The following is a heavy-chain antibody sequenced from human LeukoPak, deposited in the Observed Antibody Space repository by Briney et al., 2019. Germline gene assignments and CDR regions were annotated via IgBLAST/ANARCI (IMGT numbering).Heavy chain of an antibody. D-gene: IGHD4-17*01. CDR3: ARAMRTTAVTAGDYHYYYGMDV. Sequence: PSETLSLTCTVSGGSVSSSNFYWAWIRQPPGKGLEWIGSIYYTGSTYYNPSLKSRVTISVDTSKNQFSLKLSSVTAADTAVYYCARAMRTTAVTAGDYHYYYGMDVWGQGTTVTVSS. J-gene: IGHJ6*02. V-gene: IGHV4-39*07. CDR1: GGSVSSSNFY. CDR2: IYYTGST.